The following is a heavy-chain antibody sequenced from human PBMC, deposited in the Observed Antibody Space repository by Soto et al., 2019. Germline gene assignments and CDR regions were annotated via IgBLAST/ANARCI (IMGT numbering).Heavy chain of an antibody. D-gene: IGHD2-2*01. CDR3: ARGGIVVVPAYMVAFDI. J-gene: IGHJ3*02. V-gene: IGHV4-30-2*01. CDR1: GGAISIGGYS. Sequence: PSETLSLTCAVSGGAISIGGYSWRWIRQPPGKGLEWIGYIYHSGSTYYNPSLKSRVTISVDRSKNQFSLQLSSVTAADTAVYYCARGGIVVVPAYMVAFDIWGQGRMVTVSS. CDR2: IYHSGST.